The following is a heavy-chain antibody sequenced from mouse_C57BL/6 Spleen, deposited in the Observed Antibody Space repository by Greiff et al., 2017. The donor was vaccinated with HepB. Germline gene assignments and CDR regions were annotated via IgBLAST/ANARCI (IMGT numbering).Heavy chain of an antibody. CDR2: INYDGSST. CDR1: GFTFSDYY. D-gene: IGHD1-1*01. Sequence: EVQLVESEGGLVQPGSSMKLSCTASGFTFSDYYMAWVRQVPEKGLEWVANINYDGSSTYYLDSLKSRFIISRDNAKNILYLQMSSLKSEDTATYYCARDRGYYYGSSLDVWGTGTTVTVSS. J-gene: IGHJ1*03. CDR3: ARDRGYYYGSSLDV. V-gene: IGHV5-16*01.